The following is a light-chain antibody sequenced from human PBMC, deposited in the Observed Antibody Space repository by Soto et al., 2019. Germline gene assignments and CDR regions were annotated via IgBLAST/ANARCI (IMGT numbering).Light chain of an antibody. J-gene: IGLJ2*01. CDR3: QSYDSSLSHVV. CDR2: GNN. CDR1: SSNIGAGYH. V-gene: IGLV1-40*01. Sequence: QSVLTQPPSVSGAPGQRITISCTGSSSNIGAGYHVHWYQQLPGTAPKLLIYGNNNRPSGVPDRFSGSKSGTSASLAITGLQDEDDADYYCQSYDSSLSHVVFGGGTKLTVL.